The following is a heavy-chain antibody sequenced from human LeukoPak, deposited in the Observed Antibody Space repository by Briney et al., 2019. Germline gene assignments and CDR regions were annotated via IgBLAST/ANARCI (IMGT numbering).Heavy chain of an antibody. CDR2: INHSGST. Sequence: PSETLSLTCAVYGGSFSGYYWSWIRQPPGMGLEWIGEINHSGSTNYNPSLKSRVTISVDTSKNQFSLKLSSVTAADTAVYYCARGRHYGMDVWGQGTTVTVSS. CDR1: GGSFSGYY. V-gene: IGHV4-34*01. CDR3: ARGRHYGMDV. J-gene: IGHJ6*02.